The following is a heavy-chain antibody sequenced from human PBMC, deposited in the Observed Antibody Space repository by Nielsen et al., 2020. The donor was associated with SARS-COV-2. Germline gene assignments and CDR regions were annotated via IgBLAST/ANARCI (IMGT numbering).Heavy chain of an antibody. V-gene: IGHV3-20*01. D-gene: IGHD6-19*01. CDR2: INWNGGST. Sequence: GESLKISCAASGFTFDDYGISWVRQAPGKGLEWVSGINWNGGSTGYAESVKGRFTISRDNAKNYLYLQMNSLRAEDTALYHCVAVAGTGYWGQGTLVNVS. J-gene: IGHJ4*02. CDR3: VAVAGTGY. CDR1: GFTFDDYG.